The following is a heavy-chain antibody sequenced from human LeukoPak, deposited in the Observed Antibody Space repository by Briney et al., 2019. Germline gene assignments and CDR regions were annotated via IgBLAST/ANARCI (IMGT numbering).Heavy chain of an antibody. V-gene: IGHV4-59*08. J-gene: IGHJ3*02. Sequence: SETLSLTCTVSGGSISSYYWSWIRQPPGKGLEWIGCIYYSGSTNYNPSLKSRVTISVDTSKNQFSLKLSSVTAADTAVYYCASGAWGSGAFDIWGQGTMVTVSS. D-gene: IGHD2-21*02. CDR1: GGSISSYY. CDR2: IYYSGST. CDR3: ASGAWGSGAFDI.